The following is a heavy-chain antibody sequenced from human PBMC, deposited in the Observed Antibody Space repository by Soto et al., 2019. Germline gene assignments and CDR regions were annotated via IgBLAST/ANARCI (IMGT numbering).Heavy chain of an antibody. CDR2: IKSKTDGGTT. Sequence: GGSLSLSCATSGFSISDSWMSWVRQAPGKGLEWVARIKSKTDGGTTDYAAPVTGRFTISRDDSKNTLSLQMNSLKTEDTALYYCTTYDYIRGNYRVGWAYWGLGTMVTVSS. CDR3: TTYDYIRGNYRVGWAY. J-gene: IGHJ4*02. D-gene: IGHD3-16*02. CDR1: GFSISDSW. V-gene: IGHV3-15*01.